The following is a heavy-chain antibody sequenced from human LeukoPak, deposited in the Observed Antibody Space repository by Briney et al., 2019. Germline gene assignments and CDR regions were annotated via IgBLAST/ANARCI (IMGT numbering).Heavy chain of an antibody. D-gene: IGHD3-10*01. J-gene: IGHJ4*02. V-gene: IGHV3-74*01. CDR2: IKTNGLET. CDR1: GFSLNDHW. Sequence: PGGSLRLSCAASGFSLNDHWMHWVRQAPGKGLVWVSRIKTNGLETDYADSEKGRFSISRDNAKNALYLQMNSLTDEDTAVYFCARDVLLGSGSLDYWGQGTLVTVSS. CDR3: ARDVLLGSGSLDY.